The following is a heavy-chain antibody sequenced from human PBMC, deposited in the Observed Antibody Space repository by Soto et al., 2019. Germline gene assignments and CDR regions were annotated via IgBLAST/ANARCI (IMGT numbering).Heavy chain of an antibody. CDR2: INPSRGSA. CDR3: VRAHNFFDI. J-gene: IGHJ4*02. V-gene: IGHV1-46*01. Sequence: HVQLVQSGAEVKRPGASVKVSCKASGFPFTSFFIHWVRQAPGQGLEWMGVINPSRGSANYAQKFQGRLTMTRDTSSSTVYMDLSSLKSEDTALYYCVRAHNFFDIWGQGTLVTVSS. CDR1: GFPFTSFF.